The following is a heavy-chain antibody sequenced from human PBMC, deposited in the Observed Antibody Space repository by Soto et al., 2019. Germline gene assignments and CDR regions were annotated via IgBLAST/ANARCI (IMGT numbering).Heavy chain of an antibody. CDR2: ISGSGGST. D-gene: IGHD2-21*02. J-gene: IGHJ3*02. V-gene: IGHV3-64*02. Sequence: GGSLRLSCAASGFTFSSYAMSWVRQAPGKGLEWVSAISGSGGSTYYADSVKGRFTVSRDNSKNTLYLQMGSLRAEDMAVYYCARVVGYCGVDCPPHRRAFDIWGQGTMVTVSS. CDR3: ARVVGYCGVDCPPHRRAFDI. CDR1: GFTFSSYA.